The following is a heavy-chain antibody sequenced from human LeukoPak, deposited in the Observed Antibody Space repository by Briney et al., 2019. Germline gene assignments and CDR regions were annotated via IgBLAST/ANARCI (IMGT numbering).Heavy chain of an antibody. J-gene: IGHJ4*02. V-gene: IGHV3-11*01. D-gene: IGHD3-10*01. Sequence: GGSLRLSCAASGFTFSDYYMSWIRQAPGKGLEWVSYISSSGSTIYYADSVKGRFTIPRENAKNSLSLQMNSQRAEDTPVYYGSRDTTYCYGSGSWVWGQGTLVTVSS. CDR3: SRDTTYCYGSGSWV. CDR1: GFTFSDYY. CDR2: ISSSGSTI.